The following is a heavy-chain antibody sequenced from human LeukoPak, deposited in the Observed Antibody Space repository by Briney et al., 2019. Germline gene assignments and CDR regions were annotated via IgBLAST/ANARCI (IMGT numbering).Heavy chain of an antibody. Sequence: PGGSLRLSCAASGFTFDDYAMHWVRQAPGKGLEWVSGISWNSASIGYADSVKGRFTISRDNAKNSLYLQMNSLRAEDTALYYCAKGGGYCSGGSCYRGKWFDPWGQGTLVTVSS. CDR3: AKGGGYCSGGSCYRGKWFDP. CDR2: ISWNSASI. CDR1: GFTFDDYA. D-gene: IGHD2-15*01. V-gene: IGHV3-9*01. J-gene: IGHJ5*02.